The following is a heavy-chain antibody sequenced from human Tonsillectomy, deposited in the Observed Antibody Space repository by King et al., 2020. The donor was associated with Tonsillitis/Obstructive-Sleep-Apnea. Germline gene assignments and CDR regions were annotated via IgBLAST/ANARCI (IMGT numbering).Heavy chain of an antibody. Sequence: VQLVESGGGVVQPGRSLRLSCAASGFTFSSYGMHWVRQAPGKGLEWVAVIWYNGSNKYYADSVKGRFTISRDNSKNTLYLQMNSLRAEDTAVYYCARDPISQTGGDGMDVWGQGTTVTVSS. CDR3: ARDPISQTGGDGMDV. CDR1: GFTFSSYG. J-gene: IGHJ6*02. CDR2: IWYNGSNK. D-gene: IGHD2-8*02. V-gene: IGHV3-33*01.